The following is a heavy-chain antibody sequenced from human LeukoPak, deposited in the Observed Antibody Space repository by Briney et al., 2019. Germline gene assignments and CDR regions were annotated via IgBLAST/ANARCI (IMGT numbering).Heavy chain of an antibody. CDR1: GFTFSSYA. CDR2: ISGSGGST. J-gene: IGHJ6*02. CDR3: ARDGYSSISSLPHKYGMDV. D-gene: IGHD6-13*01. Sequence: GGSLRLSCAASGFTFSSYAMSWVRQAPGKGLEWVSAISGSGGSTYYADSVKGRFTISRDNSKNSLYLQMNSLRAEDTAVYYCARDGYSSISSLPHKYGMDVWGQGTTVTVSS. V-gene: IGHV3-23*01.